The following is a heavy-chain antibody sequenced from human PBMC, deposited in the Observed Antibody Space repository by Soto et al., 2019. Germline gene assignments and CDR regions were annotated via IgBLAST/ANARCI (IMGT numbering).Heavy chain of an antibody. Sequence: QITLKESGPTLVKPTQTLTLTCTFSGFSLSTSGLGVGWIRQPPGKALEWLALIYLDDDKRYSPSVRSRLTITKNTSNDQAILTMTNMDPEDTATYYLARVTPVTFDCRGQATLATVSS. V-gene: IGHV2-5*02. CDR3: ARVTPVTFDC. CDR2: IYLDDDK. D-gene: IGHD5-18*01. CDR1: GFSLSTSGLG. J-gene: IGHJ4*02.